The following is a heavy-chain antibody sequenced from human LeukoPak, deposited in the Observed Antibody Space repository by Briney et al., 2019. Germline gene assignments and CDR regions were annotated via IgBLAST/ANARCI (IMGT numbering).Heavy chain of an antibody. CDR3: AGNIVVVPTESLAFDI. CDR2: IYNHGRT. V-gene: IGHV4-30-4*07. Sequence: SETLSLTCAVSGGSISSGTHSWSWIRQAPGKGLESIGYIYNHGRTYYNPSLRSRVTMSVDTSKSQFSLKLTSVTAADTAVYYCAGNIVVVPTESLAFDIWGQGTMVTVSS. CDR1: GGSISSGTHS. J-gene: IGHJ3*02. D-gene: IGHD2-2*01.